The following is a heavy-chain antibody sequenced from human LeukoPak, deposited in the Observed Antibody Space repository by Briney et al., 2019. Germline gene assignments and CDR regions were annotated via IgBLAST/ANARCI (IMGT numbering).Heavy chain of an antibody. CDR2: IYYSGST. J-gene: IGHJ4*02. V-gene: IGHV4-59*08. Sequence: SETLSLTCTVSGGSISSYYWSWIRQPPGKGLEWIGYIYYSGSTNYNPSLKSRVTISVDTSKNQFSLKLSSVTAADTAVYYCACSMVTAVDYWGQGTLVTVSS. CDR3: ACSMVTAVDY. D-gene: IGHD5-18*01. CDR1: GGSISSYY.